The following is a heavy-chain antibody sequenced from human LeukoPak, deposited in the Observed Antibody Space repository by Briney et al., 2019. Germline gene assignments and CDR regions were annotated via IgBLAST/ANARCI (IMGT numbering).Heavy chain of an antibody. J-gene: IGHJ4*02. CDR1: GFTFDDYA. D-gene: IGHD6-19*01. V-gene: IGHV3-9*01. Sequence: GGSLRLSCAASGFTFDDYAMHWVRQAPGKGLEWVSGISWNSGSIGYADSVKGRFTISRDNAKNSLYLQMNSLRAEDTALYYCAKDPDSSGWYYFDYWGQGTLVTVSS. CDR2: ISWNSGSI. CDR3: AKDPDSSGWYYFDY.